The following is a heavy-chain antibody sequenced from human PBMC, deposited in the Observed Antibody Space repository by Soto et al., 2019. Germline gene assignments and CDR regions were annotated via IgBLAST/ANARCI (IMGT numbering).Heavy chain of an antibody. D-gene: IGHD3-3*01. Sequence: LRLSCAASGFTFSSYAMHWVRQAPGKGLEWVAVISYDGSNKYYADSVKGRFTISRDNSKNTLYLQMNSLRAEDTAVYYCARDLIRFLEWLSHYYYYGMDVWGQGTTVTVSS. V-gene: IGHV3-30-3*01. CDR3: ARDLIRFLEWLSHYYYYGMDV. CDR1: GFTFSSYA. J-gene: IGHJ6*02. CDR2: ISYDGSNK.